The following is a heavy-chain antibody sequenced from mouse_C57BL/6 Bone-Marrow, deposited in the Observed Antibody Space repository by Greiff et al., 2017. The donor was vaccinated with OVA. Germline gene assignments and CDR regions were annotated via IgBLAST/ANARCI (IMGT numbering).Heavy chain of an antibody. Sequence: VQLQESGAELARPGASVQLSCKASGYTFTSYGISWVKQRTGQGLEWIGEIYPRSGNTYYNEKFKGKATLTADKSSSTAYMELRSLTSEDSAVYFCARWLKIFYYDYVDYWGQGTTLTVSS. CDR3: ARWLKIFYYDYVDY. CDR2: IYPRSGNT. J-gene: IGHJ2*01. D-gene: IGHD2-4*01. CDR1: GYTFTSYG. V-gene: IGHV1-81*01.